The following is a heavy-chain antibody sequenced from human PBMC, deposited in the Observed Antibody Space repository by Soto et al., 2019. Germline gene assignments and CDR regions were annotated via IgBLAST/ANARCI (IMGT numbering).Heavy chain of an antibody. J-gene: IGHJ5*02. D-gene: IGHD2-2*01. V-gene: IGHV1-18*01. CDR3: ARGPRYCSTTTCFSGVTWFDP. Sequence: ASVKVSCKTSGYTFSNYGITWVRQAPGQPLEWLGWISLYSDGTNYAQKFQGRVTLTTDTSTSTTYMELRSLRSDDTAVYYCARGPRYCSTTTCFSGVTWFDPWGQGTLVTVSS. CDR2: ISLYSDGT. CDR1: GYTFSNYG.